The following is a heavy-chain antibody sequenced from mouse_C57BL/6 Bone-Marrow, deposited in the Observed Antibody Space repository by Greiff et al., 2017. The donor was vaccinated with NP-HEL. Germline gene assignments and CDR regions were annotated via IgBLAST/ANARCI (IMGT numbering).Heavy chain of an antibody. V-gene: IGHV1-62-2*01. Sequence: QVQLQQSGAELVKPGASVKLSCKASGYTFTEYTIHWVKQRSGQGLEWIGWFYPGSGSIKYNEKFKDKATLTADKSSSTVYMELSRLTSEDSAVYFCARHERDPHYDYDEGFAYWGQGTLVTVSA. CDR3: ARHERDPHYDYDEGFAY. J-gene: IGHJ3*01. CDR1: GYTFTEYT. CDR2: FYPGSGSI. D-gene: IGHD2-4*01.